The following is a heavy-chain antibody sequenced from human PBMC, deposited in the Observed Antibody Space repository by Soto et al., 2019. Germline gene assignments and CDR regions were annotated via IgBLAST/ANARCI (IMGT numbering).Heavy chain of an antibody. V-gene: IGHV4-59*08. CDR2: IYYSGST. J-gene: IGHJ5*02. D-gene: IGHD2-15*01. CDR3: ARLPRYCSGGSCYWFDP. CDR1: GGSISIYY. Sequence: PSETLSLTCTVSGGSISIYYWSWIRQPPGKGLEWIGYIYYSGSTNYNPSLKSRVTISVGTSKNQFSLKLSSVTAADTAVYYCARLPRYCSGGSCYWFDPWGQGTLVTVSS.